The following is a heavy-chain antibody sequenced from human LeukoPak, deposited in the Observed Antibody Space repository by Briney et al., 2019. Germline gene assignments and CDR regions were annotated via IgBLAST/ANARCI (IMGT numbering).Heavy chain of an antibody. D-gene: IGHD3-9*01. CDR1: GGSISIYY. CDR3: ARSTGLTPFDY. Sequence: PSETLSLTCTVSGGSISIYYWSWIRQPPGKGLEWIGYIYYSGSTNYNPSLKSRVTISVDTSKNQFSLKLSSVTAADTAVYYCARSTGLTPFDYWGQGTLVTVSS. V-gene: IGHV4-59*08. CDR2: IYYSGST. J-gene: IGHJ4*02.